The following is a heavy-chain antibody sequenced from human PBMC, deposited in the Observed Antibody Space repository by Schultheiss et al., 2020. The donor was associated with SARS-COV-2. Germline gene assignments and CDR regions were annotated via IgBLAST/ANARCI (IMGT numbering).Heavy chain of an antibody. Sequence: GESLKISCAASGFTFSSYAMSWVRQAPGKGLEWVSSISSRSSYIYYADSVKGRFTISRDNAKNSLYLQMNSLRAEDTAVYYCASAVGITMVRGVIEDYWGQGTLVTVSS. CDR2: ISSRSSYI. CDR3: ASAVGITMVRGVIEDY. D-gene: IGHD3-10*01. CDR1: GFTFSSYA. J-gene: IGHJ4*02. V-gene: IGHV3-21*01.